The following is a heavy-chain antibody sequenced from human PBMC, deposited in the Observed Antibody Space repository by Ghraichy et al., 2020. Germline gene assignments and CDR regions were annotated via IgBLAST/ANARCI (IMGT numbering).Heavy chain of an antibody. V-gene: IGHV3-30*18. CDR2: ISDDGNNK. J-gene: IGHJ4*02. Sequence: GGSLRLSCAASGFTFSNYGMHWVRQAPGKGLEWVAVISDDGNNKYYADSVKGRFTISRDNSKNTLYLQMNSLRAEDTAVYYCAKELGYCSGGSCYYEYWGQGTLVTVSS. CDR3: AKELGYCSGGSCYYEY. CDR1: GFTFSNYG. D-gene: IGHD2-15*01.